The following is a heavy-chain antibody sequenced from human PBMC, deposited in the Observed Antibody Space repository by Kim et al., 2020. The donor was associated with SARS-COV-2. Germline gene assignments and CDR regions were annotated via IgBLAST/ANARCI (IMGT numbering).Heavy chain of an antibody. CDR2: IYSGGST. J-gene: IGHJ4*02. CDR3: AREIWD. V-gene: IGHV3-66*02. Sequence: GGSLRLSCAASGFTVSSNHMNWVRQTPGKGLEWVSVIYSGGSTYYADSVKGRLTISRDKSKNMLYLQMNSLRPEDTAVYDCAREIWDWGQGTLVTVSS. CDR1: GFTVSSNH. D-gene: IGHD3-10*01.